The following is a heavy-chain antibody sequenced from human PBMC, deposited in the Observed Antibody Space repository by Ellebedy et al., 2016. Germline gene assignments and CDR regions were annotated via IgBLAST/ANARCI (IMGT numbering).Heavy chain of an antibody. D-gene: IGHD3-16*02. Sequence: SETLSLTCTVSGGSFGDRTYYWGWVRRPPGKALEWIGNIYYSGTSYYNPSLEARVTISLDTSKNQFSLKLTSVTAADTAMYYCVRLGASTPLSPFDRWGQGTLVTVSS. J-gene: IGHJ4*02. V-gene: IGHV4-39*01. CDR3: VRLGASTPLSPFDR. CDR1: GGSFGDRTYY. CDR2: IYYSGTS.